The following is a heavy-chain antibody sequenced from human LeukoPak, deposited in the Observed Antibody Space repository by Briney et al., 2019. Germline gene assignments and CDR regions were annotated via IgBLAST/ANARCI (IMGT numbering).Heavy chain of an antibody. D-gene: IGHD6-19*01. CDR1: GFTFSNSA. Sequence: PGGSLRLSCAASGFTFSNSAMSWVRQAPGKGLEWVSTLSGSGITTYYADSVKGRFTISRDNSKSTLYLQMNSLRAEDTAVYYCAKGVYSSGWSYFDYWGHGTLATASS. J-gene: IGHJ4*01. CDR3: AKGVYSSGWSYFDY. CDR2: LSGSGITT. V-gene: IGHV3-23*01.